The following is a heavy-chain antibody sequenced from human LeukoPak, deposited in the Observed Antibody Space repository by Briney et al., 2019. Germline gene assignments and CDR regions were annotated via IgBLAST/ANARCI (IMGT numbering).Heavy chain of an antibody. CDR1: GFTFSNYY. D-gene: IGHD3-3*01. CDR2: IKEDGSEK. Sequence: GGSLRLSCAAPGFTFSNYYMSWVRQAPGKGLEWVANIKEDGSEKYYVDSVKGRFTISRDNVKNSLYLQMNSLRAEDTAAYYCARRGLNDSRITIFGVVTDYYYYYYMDVWGKGTTVTVSS. V-gene: IGHV3-7*01. J-gene: IGHJ6*03. CDR3: ARRGLNDSRITIFGVVTDYYYYYYMDV.